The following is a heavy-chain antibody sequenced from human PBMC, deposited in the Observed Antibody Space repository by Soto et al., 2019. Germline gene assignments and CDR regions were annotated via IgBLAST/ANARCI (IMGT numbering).Heavy chain of an antibody. CDR2: ISGSGGST. Sequence: GGSLRLSCAASGFTFSSYAMSWVRQAPGKGLEWVSAISGSGGSTYYADSVKGRFTISRDNSKNTLYLQMNSLRAEDTAVYYCAKEGWWLGDYYYYGMDVWGQGTTVTVSS. CDR3: AKEGWWLGDYYYYGMDV. J-gene: IGHJ6*02. CDR1: GFTFSSYA. D-gene: IGHD5-12*01. V-gene: IGHV3-23*01.